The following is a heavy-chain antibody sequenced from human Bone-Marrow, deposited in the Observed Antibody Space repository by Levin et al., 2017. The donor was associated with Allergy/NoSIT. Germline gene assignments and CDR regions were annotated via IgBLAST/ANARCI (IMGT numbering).Heavy chain of an antibody. Sequence: GGSLRLSCAASGFTFSSYAMSWVRQAPGKGLDWVSAISGSGTSTYYADSVKGRFTISRDNSMTTLYLQMNSLRAEDTAVYYCAKGAGWVAGAVALIWGQGTLVNGSS. CDR1: GFTFSSYA. CDR3: AKGAGWVAGAVALI. D-gene: IGHD6-19*01. V-gene: IGHV3-23*01. CDR2: ISGSGTST. J-gene: IGHJ4*02.